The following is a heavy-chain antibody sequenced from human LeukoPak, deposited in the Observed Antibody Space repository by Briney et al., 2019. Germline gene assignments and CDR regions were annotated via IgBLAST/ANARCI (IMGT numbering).Heavy chain of an antibody. CDR2: IYPGDSDT. V-gene: IGHV5-51*01. CDR3: ARTGTYCSDVFDI. D-gene: IGHD2-8*02. Sequence: GESLKISCKGSGYSFTSYWIGWVRQMPGKGLEWMGIIYPGDSDTRYSPSFQGQVTISADKSISTAYLQWSSLKASHSAMYHCARTGTYCSDVFDIWGGRTMVTVSS. CDR1: GYSFTSYW. J-gene: IGHJ3*02.